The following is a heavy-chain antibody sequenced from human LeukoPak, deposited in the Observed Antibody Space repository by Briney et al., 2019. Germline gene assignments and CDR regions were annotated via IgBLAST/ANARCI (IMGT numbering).Heavy chain of an antibody. CDR3: VRGSIVGFFDY. Sequence: PGGSLRLSCAASGFTVSSNYMNWVRQAPGKGLEWVSVLYSGGSPYYADSVKGRFTIPRDNSKNTLYLQMKSLRAEDTAMYYCVRGSIVGFFDYWGQGTLVTVSS. CDR1: GFTVSSNY. D-gene: IGHD2-21*01. V-gene: IGHV3-53*01. CDR2: LYSGGSP. J-gene: IGHJ4*02.